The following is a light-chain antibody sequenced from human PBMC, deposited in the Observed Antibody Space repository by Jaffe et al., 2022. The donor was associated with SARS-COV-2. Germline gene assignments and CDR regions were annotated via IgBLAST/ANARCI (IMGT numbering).Light chain of an antibody. Sequence: QSVLTQPPSASGTPGQRVTFSCSGSSSNLGSNTVNWYQQLPGTAPKLLIYNNDQRPSGVPDRFSGSKSGTSASLAISGLQSEDEADYYCAAWDDSLSGPVFGGGTKLTVL. CDR2: NND. V-gene: IGLV1-44*01. CDR1: SSNLGSNT. J-gene: IGLJ2*01. CDR3: AAWDDSLSGPV.